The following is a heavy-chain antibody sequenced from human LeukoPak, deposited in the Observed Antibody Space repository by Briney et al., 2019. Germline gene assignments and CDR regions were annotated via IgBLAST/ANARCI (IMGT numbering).Heavy chain of an antibody. CDR3: ARFSGSASIGAFDI. V-gene: IGHV1-69*04. CDR2: IIPIFGIA. J-gene: IGHJ3*02. Sequence: SVKVSCKASGGTFSSYAISWVRQARGQGLEWMGRIIPIFGIANYAQKFQGRVTITADKSTSTAYMELSSLRSEDTAAYYCARFSGSASIGAFDIWGQGTMVTVSS. CDR1: GGTFSSYA. D-gene: IGHD1-26*01.